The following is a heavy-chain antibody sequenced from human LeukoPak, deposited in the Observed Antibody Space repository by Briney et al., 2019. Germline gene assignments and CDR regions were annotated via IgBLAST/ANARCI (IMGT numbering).Heavy chain of an antibody. CDR2: IYYSGST. Sequence: SETLSLTCTVSGGSISSSSYYWGWIRQPPGKGLEWIGSIYYSGSTYYNPSLKSRVTISVDTSKNQFSLKLSSVTAADTAVYYCARGGGYSSSWYPRRDGIGYWGQGTLVTVSS. J-gene: IGHJ4*02. V-gene: IGHV4-39*01. CDR3: ARGGGYSSSWYPRRDGIGY. CDR1: GGSISSSSYY. D-gene: IGHD6-13*01.